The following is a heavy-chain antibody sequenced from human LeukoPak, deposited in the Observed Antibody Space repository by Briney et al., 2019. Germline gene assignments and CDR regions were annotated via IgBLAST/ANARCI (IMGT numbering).Heavy chain of an antibody. D-gene: IGHD2-21*02. CDR3: ARDRTLILEHIVVVTDPYWFDP. V-gene: IGHV3-33*01. J-gene: IGHJ5*02. Sequence: GGSLRLSCAASGFTFSSYGMHWVRQAPGKGLEWVAVIWYDGSNKYYADSVKGRFTISRDNSKNTLYLQMNSLRAEDTAAYYCARDRTLILEHIVVVTDPYWFDPWGQGTLVTVSS. CDR1: GFTFSSYG. CDR2: IWYDGSNK.